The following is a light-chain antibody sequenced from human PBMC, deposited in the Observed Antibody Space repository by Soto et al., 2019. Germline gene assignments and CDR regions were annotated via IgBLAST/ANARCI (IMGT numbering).Light chain of an antibody. Sequence: IQLTQSPSSLSASIGDRVTIPCRASQAISTYLAWYQHKPGKAPKLLLAAASTLQSGVPSRFSGRGSWTDFKLTISSLQPDDLAPYDCRHLNSYPSVQFGQGTKV. V-gene: IGKV1-9*01. CDR3: RHLNSYPSVQ. CDR1: QAISTY. J-gene: IGKJ1*01. CDR2: AAS.